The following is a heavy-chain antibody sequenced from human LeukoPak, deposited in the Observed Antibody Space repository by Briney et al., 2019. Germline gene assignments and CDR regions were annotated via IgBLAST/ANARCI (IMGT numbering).Heavy chain of an antibody. Sequence: GESLRLSCAASGFSFTTYWMSWARQAPGKGLEWVANIKQDGTEKYYVDSVKGRFTISRENAENSLYLQVNSLRVEDTAVYYCAKLAKYFYGSETYYFFEHWGQGTPVTASS. J-gene: IGHJ4*02. D-gene: IGHD3-10*01. CDR3: AKLAKYFYGSETYYFFEH. CDR2: IKQDGTEK. V-gene: IGHV3-7*01. CDR1: GFSFTTYW.